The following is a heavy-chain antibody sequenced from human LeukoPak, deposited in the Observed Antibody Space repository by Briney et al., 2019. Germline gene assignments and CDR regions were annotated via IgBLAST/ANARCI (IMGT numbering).Heavy chain of an antibody. CDR2: MYPGDSDT. J-gene: IGHJ6*02. V-gene: IGHV5-51*01. CDR3: ARGAAGTIPDYYYFGMDV. CDR1: GYRFTDYW. D-gene: IGHD1-7*01. Sequence: GESLMISCKGSGYRFTDYWIGWVRQMPGKGLEWMGIMYPGDSDTRYSPSFQGQVTISADKSINTAHLQWSSLKASDTAMYYCARGAAGTIPDYYYFGMDVWGQGTTVTVSS.